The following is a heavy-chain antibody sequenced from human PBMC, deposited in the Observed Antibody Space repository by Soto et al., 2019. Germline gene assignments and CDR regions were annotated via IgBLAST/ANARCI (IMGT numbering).Heavy chain of an antibody. CDR3: VRLVTEY. D-gene: IGHD6-6*01. CDR2: INAANGNT. Sequence: QVHLVQSGAEVKKPGASVKVSCKASGYTFTTYSIHWVRQAPGQRLEWMGWINAANGNTKYSQKFQGRVTITRDTSATTAYMELSGLRSEDPAVYYCVRLVTEYLGQGTLVTVSS. V-gene: IGHV1-3*01. CDR1: GYTFTTYS. J-gene: IGHJ4*02.